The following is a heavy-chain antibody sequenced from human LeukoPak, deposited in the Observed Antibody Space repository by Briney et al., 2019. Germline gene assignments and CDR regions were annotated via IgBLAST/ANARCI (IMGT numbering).Heavy chain of an antibody. J-gene: IGHJ4*02. V-gene: IGHV4-39*01. Sequence: TSSETLSLTCTVSGDSISNGFYYWGWVRQPPGKGLEWIGTIYRGSTYYNPSLESRLTISIDTSRNQFSLRLNSVTAADTAVYYCARHFALYDSAPQLGYWGQGTLVTVSS. CDR3: ARHFALYDSAPQLGY. D-gene: IGHD3-3*01. CDR1: GDSISNGFYY. CDR2: IYRGST.